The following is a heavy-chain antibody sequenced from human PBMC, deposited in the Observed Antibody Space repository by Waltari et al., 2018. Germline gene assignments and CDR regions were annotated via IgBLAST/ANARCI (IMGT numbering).Heavy chain of an antibody. V-gene: IGHV4-34*01. CDR2: INHSGST. J-gene: IGHJ4*02. D-gene: IGHD3-3*01. CDR1: GGSFSGYY. Sequence: QVQLQQWGAGLLKPSETLSLTCAVYGGSFSGYYWSWIRQPPGKGLEWIGEINHSGSTNYNPSLKSRVTISVDTSKNQFSLELSSVTAADTAVYYCATGAIFGVVLANWGQGTLVTVSS. CDR3: ATGAIFGVVLAN.